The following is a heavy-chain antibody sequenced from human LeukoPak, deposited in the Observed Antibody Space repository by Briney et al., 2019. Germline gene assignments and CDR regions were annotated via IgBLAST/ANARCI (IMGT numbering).Heavy chain of an antibody. D-gene: IGHD6-6*01. CDR2: ISYDGSNK. Sequence: PGRSLRLSCAASGFTFSSYAMHWVRQAPGKGLEGVAVISYDGSNKYYADSVKGRFTISRDNSKNTLYLQMNSLGAEDTAVYYCARDAFGSIAAQRFDPWGQGTLVTVSS. V-gene: IGHV3-30-3*01. CDR1: GFTFSSYA. J-gene: IGHJ5*02. CDR3: ARDAFGSIAAQRFDP.